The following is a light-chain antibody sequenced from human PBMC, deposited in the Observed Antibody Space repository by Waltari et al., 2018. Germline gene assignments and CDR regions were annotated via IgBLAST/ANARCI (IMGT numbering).Light chain of an antibody. CDR1: QSIYNNY. CDR3: QQFDPSPSYT. V-gene: IGKV3-20*01. J-gene: IGKJ2*01. CDR2: GAS. Sequence: EIVLTQSPGTLSLSPGERATLSCRASQSIYNNYLAWYQQTPGQAPRLLIDGASTRATGVPDRFSGSGSGTDFTLTISRLEPEDFAVYYCQQFDPSPSYTFGQGTKLEIK.